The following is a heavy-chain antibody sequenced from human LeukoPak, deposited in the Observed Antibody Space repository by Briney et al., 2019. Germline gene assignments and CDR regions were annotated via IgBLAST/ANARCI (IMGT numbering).Heavy chain of an antibody. CDR3: ASPMTTVTPGGY. V-gene: IGHV3-74*01. Sequence: GGSLRLSCVASGFTFSNYWMHWVRQAPGKGLVWVSRINSDGSSTSYADSVKGRFTISRDNAKNTLYLQMNSLRAEDTAVYYCASPMTTVTPGGYWGQGTLVTVPS. CDR2: INSDGSST. J-gene: IGHJ4*02. D-gene: IGHD4-17*01. CDR1: GFTFSNYW.